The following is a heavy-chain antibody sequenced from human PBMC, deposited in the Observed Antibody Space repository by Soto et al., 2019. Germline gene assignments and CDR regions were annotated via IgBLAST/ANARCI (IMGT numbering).Heavy chain of an antibody. CDR2: TNQDGSEK. D-gene: IGHD1-26*01. V-gene: IGHV3-7*04. CDR3: SGGVGDAF. J-gene: IGHJ4*02. Sequence: EVSLVESGGGLVQTGGSLRLSCAISESTVRRDWMNWVRQAPGKGLEWVAHTNQDGSEKYYVDSVKGRFTISRDNAKNSLFLQMISLEAGAPAMYYCSGGVGDAFWGQGTLVTVSS. CDR1: ESTVRRDW.